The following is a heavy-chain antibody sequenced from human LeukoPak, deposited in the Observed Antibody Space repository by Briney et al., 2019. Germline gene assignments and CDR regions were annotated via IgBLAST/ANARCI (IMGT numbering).Heavy chain of an antibody. D-gene: IGHD4/OR15-4a*01. CDR1: GFTVSSNS. Sequence: GGSLRLSCTVSGFTVSSNSMSWVRQAPGKGLEWVSFIYSSVGPHYSDSVKGRFTISRDDSKNTLYLQMNSLRAEDTAVYYCARRAGAYSHPYDYWGQGTLVTVSS. V-gene: IGHV3-53*01. CDR3: ARRAGAYSHPYDY. J-gene: IGHJ4*02. CDR2: IYSSVGP.